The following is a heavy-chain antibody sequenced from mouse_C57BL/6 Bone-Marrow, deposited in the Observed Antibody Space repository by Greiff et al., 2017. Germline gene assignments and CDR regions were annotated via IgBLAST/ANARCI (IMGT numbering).Heavy chain of an antibody. CDR1: GYAFSSSW. J-gene: IGHJ2*01. V-gene: IGHV1-82*01. CDR2: IYPGDGDT. Sequence: QVQLQQSGPELVKPGASVKISCKASGYAFSSSWMNWVKQRPGKGLEWIGRIYPGDGDTNYNGKFKGQATLTADKSSSTAYMQLISLTSEDSAVYFCARDVHDNSYYSHFYYWGQGTTLTVSS. CDR3: ARDVHDNSYYSHFYY. D-gene: IGHD2-12*01.